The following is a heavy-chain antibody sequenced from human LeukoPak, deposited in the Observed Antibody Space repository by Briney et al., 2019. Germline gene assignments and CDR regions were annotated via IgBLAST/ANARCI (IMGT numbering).Heavy chain of an antibody. Sequence: QPGGSLRLSCAASGFTFDDYAMHWVRQTPGKGLECVSLISEDGGDTWYADSVKGRFTISTDNSKNSLYLQMNSLRAEDTAFYYCAKDKTGGPEDDWGQGTMVTVSS. CDR2: ISEDGGDT. CDR3: AKDKTGGPEDD. V-gene: IGHV3-43*02. J-gene: IGHJ4*02. CDR1: GFTFDDYA.